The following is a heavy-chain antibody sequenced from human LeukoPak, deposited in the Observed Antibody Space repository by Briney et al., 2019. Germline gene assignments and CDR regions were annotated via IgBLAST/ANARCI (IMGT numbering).Heavy chain of an antibody. V-gene: IGHV3-23*01. CDR3: AKKRVAVAGTHYFDY. Sequence: GGSLRLSCAASGFTFSSYAMSWVRQAPGKGLEWVSGISGSGGSTYYADSVKGRFAISRDNSKNTLYLQMNSLRAEDTAVYYCAKKRVAVAGTHYFDYWGQGTLVTVSS. J-gene: IGHJ4*02. CDR2: ISGSGGST. D-gene: IGHD6-19*01. CDR1: GFTFSSYA.